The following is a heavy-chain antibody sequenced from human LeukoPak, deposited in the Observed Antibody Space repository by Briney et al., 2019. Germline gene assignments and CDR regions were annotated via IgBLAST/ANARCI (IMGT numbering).Heavy chain of an antibody. D-gene: IGHD5-12*01. CDR1: GFTFSSYE. V-gene: IGHV3-15*01. Sequence: GGSLRLSCAASGFTFSSYEMNWVRQAPGKGLECVGRIKSKTDGETTDYAAPVKGRFTISRDDSKNTLYLQMNSLKTEDTAVYYCSQEGYGGTDYWGQGTLVTVSS. J-gene: IGHJ4*02. CDR3: SQEGYGGTDY. CDR2: IKSKTDGETT.